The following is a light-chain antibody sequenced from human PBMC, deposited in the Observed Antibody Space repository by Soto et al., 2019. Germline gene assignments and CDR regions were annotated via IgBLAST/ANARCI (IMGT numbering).Light chain of an antibody. J-gene: IGLJ2*01. CDR3: SSYTSNNTLV. V-gene: IGLV2-14*03. CDR1: SSDVGGFNY. CDR2: DVS. Sequence: QSVLTQPASVSGSPGQSIAISCTGTSSDVGGFNYVSWYQQHPGKAPKLMIYDVSSRPSGVSNRFSGSKSGNTASLTISGLQAEDEADYYCSSYTSNNTLVFGGGTQLTVL.